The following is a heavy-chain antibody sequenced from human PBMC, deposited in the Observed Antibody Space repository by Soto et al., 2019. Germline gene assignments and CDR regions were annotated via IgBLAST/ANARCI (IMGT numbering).Heavy chain of an antibody. V-gene: IGHV3-23*01. CDR3: ATGLRYCSGGSCYSGSLH. J-gene: IGHJ4*02. D-gene: IGHD2-15*01. CDR2: ISGNGGGS. Sequence: QAGGSLRLSCAASGFTFSSYAMNWVRQAPGKGLEWVSAISGNGGGSYYADSVKGRFTISRDNSKNTLYLQINSLRAEDTAKYYCATGLRYCSGGSCYSGSLHWGQGTLVTVSS. CDR1: GFTFSSYA.